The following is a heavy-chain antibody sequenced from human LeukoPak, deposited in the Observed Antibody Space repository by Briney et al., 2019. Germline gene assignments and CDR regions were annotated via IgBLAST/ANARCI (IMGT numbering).Heavy chain of an antibody. V-gene: IGHV3-23*01. Sequence: GGSLRLSCAASGFTFSSYAMSWVRQAPGKGLEWVSAISGSGVSTYYVDSVKGRFTISRDNSKNTLYPQMNSLRAEDTAIYYCARSRVWYGSGSYSDYWGQGTLVTVSS. CDR3: ARSRVWYGSGSYSDY. D-gene: IGHD3-10*01. CDR1: GFTFSSYA. CDR2: ISGSGVST. J-gene: IGHJ4*02.